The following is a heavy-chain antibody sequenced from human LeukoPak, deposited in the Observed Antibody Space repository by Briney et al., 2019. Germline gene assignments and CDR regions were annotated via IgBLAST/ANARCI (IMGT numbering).Heavy chain of an antibody. D-gene: IGHD3-22*01. CDR2: MNPNSGNT. CDR3: ARVDEPLKFPLWARLDYDSSGPRDY. CDR1: GYTFTSYD. V-gene: IGHV1-8*01. Sequence: GASVKVSCKASGYTFTSYDINRVRQATGQGLEWMGWMNPNSGNTGYAQKFQGRVTMTRNTSISTAYMELSSLRSEDTAVYYCARVDEPLKFPLWARLDYDSSGPRDYWGQGTLVTVSS. J-gene: IGHJ4*02.